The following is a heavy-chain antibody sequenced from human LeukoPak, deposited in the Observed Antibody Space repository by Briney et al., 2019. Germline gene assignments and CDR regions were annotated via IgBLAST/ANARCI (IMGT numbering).Heavy chain of an antibody. CDR3: ARTLSVGGYYNY. CDR2: INAGNGNT. J-gene: IGHJ4*02. D-gene: IGHD3-3*01. V-gene: IGHV1-3*01. CDR1: GYTFTSYA. Sequence: GASVKVSCKASGYTFTSYAMHWVRQAPGQRLEWMGWINAGNGNTKYSQKFQGRVTITRDTSASTAYMELSSLRSEDTAVCYCARTLSVGGYYNYWGQGTLVTVSS.